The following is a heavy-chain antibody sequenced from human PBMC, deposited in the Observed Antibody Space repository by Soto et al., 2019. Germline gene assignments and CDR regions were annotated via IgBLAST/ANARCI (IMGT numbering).Heavy chain of an antibody. CDR1: GYTFTGYY. Sequence: ASVKVSCKASGYTFTGYYMHWVRQAPGQGLEWMGWINPNSGGTNYAQKFQGWVTMTRDTSISTAYMELSRLRSDDTAVYYCARGRCSSTSCYPYYYYGMDVWGQGTTVTVSS. CDR2: INPNSGGT. D-gene: IGHD2-2*01. J-gene: IGHJ6*02. V-gene: IGHV1-2*04. CDR3: ARGRCSSTSCYPYYYYGMDV.